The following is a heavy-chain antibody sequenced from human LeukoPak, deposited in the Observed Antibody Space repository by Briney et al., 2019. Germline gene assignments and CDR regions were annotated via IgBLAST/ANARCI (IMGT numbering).Heavy chain of an antibody. V-gene: IGHV1-69*05. CDR1: GGTFSSYA. J-gene: IGHJ5*02. D-gene: IGHD6-6*01. CDR2: IIPIFGTA. Sequence: SVKVSCKASGGTFSSYAISWVRQAPGQGLEWMGRIIPIFGTANYAQKFQGRVTITTDESTSIAYMELSSLRSEDTAVYYCARDTSSSFYWFDPWGQGTLVTVSS. CDR3: ARDTSSSFYWFDP.